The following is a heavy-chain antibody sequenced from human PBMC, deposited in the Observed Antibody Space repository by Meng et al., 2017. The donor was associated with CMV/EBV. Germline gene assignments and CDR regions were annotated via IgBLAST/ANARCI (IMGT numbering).Heavy chain of an antibody. V-gene: IGHV3-43D*03. Sequence: GESLKISCAASGFTFDDYAMHWVRQAPGKGLEWVSLISWDGGSTYYADSVKGRFTISRDNSKNSLYLQMNSLRAEDTALYYCAKVAYPYCSSTGCQLYYFDYWGQGTLVTVSS. CDR3: AKVAYPYCSSTGCQLYYFDY. CDR1: GFTFDDYA. CDR2: ISWDGGST. J-gene: IGHJ4*02. D-gene: IGHD2-2*01.